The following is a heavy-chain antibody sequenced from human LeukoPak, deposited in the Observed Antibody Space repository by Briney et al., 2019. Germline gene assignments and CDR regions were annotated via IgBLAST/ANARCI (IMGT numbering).Heavy chain of an antibody. J-gene: IGHJ4*02. CDR3: ATKLPGTVYFNY. Sequence: PGGSLRLSCAASGFSFSNYEMKWVRQAPWKGLEWISFISPSDTTTYYADSVKGRFTISRDNAKNSLFLQMNSLRVEYTAVYYCATKLPGTVYFNYWGQGTLVTVSS. D-gene: IGHD1-1*01. CDR1: GFSFSNYE. CDR2: ISPSDTTT. V-gene: IGHV3-48*03.